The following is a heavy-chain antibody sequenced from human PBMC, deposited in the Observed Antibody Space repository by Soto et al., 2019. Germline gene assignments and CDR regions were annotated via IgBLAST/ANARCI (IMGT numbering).Heavy chain of an antibody. CDR3: ARDGEGVYEYVWGSYRYGDRGAYYYGMDV. Sequence: GGSLRLSCAASGFTFSSYSMNWVRQAPGKGLEWVSSISSSSSYIYYADSVKGRFTISRDNAKNSLYLQMNSLRAEDTAVYYCARDGEGVYEYVWGSYRYGDRGAYYYGMDVCGQGTTVTVSS. CDR1: GFTFSSYS. CDR2: ISSSSSYI. J-gene: IGHJ6*02. V-gene: IGHV3-21*01. D-gene: IGHD3-16*02.